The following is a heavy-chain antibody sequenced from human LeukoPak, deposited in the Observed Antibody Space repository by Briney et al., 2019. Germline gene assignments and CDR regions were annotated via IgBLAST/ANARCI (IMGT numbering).Heavy chain of an antibody. V-gene: IGHV3-33*01. CDR2: IWYDGSNK. Sequence: GGSLRLSCAASGFTFSSYGMHWVRQAPGKGLEWVAVIWYDGSNKYYADSVKGRFTISRDNSKNTLYMQMNSLRDEDTAVYYCAIMHGYYDGTGYWVQWGQGTLVTVSS. D-gene: IGHD3-22*01. J-gene: IGHJ1*01. CDR1: GFTFSSYG. CDR3: AIMHGYYDGTGYWVQ.